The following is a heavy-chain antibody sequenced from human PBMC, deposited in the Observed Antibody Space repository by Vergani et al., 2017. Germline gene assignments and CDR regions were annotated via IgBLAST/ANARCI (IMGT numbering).Heavy chain of an antibody. CDR3: ARDQRDSTIFGAHRYAY. D-gene: IGHD3-3*01. Sequence: EVQLLQSEGAVVQPGGSLRLSCAASGFRFSTYAMNWVRQAQGKGLEWVSGISASGHDTSYADSVKGRFTISRDSYKNTLYLQMNSLRADDTAIYYCARDQRDSTIFGAHRYAYWGQGSLVTVSS. CDR2: ISASGHDT. V-gene: IGHV3-23*01. J-gene: IGHJ4*02. CDR1: GFRFSTYA.